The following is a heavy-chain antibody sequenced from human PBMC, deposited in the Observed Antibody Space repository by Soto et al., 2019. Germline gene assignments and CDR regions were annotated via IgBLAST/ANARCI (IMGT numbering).Heavy chain of an antibody. V-gene: IGHV4-59*01. CDR1: GGSISSYY. CDR3: AREGRSAEFDY. CDR2: IYYSGST. J-gene: IGHJ4*02. Sequence: SETLSLTCTVSGGSISSYYLSWIRQPPGKGLEWIGYIYYSGSTNYNPSLKSRVTISVDTSKNQFSLKLSSVTAADTAVYYCAREGRSAEFDYWGQGTLVTVSS.